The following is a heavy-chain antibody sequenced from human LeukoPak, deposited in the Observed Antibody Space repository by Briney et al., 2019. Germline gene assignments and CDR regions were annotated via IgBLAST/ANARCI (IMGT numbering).Heavy chain of an antibody. V-gene: IGHV3-23*01. CDR2: ISGSGGST. J-gene: IGHJ4*02. CDR1: GFTFSSYG. D-gene: IGHD3-22*01. Sequence: GRSLRLSCAASGFTFSSYGMHWVRQAPGKGLEWVSAISGSGGSTYYADSVKGRFTISRDNSKNTLYLQMNSLRAEDTAVYYCAKSSSGYLLDYWGQGTLVTVSS. CDR3: AKSSSGYLLDY.